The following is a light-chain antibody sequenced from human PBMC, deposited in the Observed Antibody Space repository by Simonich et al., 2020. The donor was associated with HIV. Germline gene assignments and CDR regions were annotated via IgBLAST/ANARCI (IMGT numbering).Light chain of an antibody. J-gene: IGLJ2*01. Sequence: QSALTQPASVYGSPGQSITISCTGTSSDVGGYNYGSWYQQHPGKAPKPMIYDVSNPPSGVSNRFSGSKSGNTASLTISVLQAEDEADYYCSSYTSSSTLVFGGGTKLTVL. CDR2: DVS. CDR3: SSYTSSSTLV. V-gene: IGLV2-14*03. CDR1: SSDVGGYNY.